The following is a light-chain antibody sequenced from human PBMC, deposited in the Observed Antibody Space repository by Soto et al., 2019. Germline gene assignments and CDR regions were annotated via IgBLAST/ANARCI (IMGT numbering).Light chain of an antibody. CDR3: SSYTSSSIDYV. V-gene: IGLV2-14*01. CDR1: SSDVGGYNY. J-gene: IGLJ1*01. CDR2: EVS. Sequence: QSVLTQPGSVSGSPGQSITISCTGTSSDVGGYNYVSWYQQHPGKAPKLMIYEVSNRPSGVSNRFSGSKSGNTASLTISGLQAEDEADYYCSSYTSSSIDYVFGTGTKVTVL.